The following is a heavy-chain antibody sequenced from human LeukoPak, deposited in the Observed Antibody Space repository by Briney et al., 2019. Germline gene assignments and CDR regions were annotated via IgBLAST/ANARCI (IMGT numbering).Heavy chain of an antibody. J-gene: IGHJ4*02. CDR1: GGSISSGDYY. V-gene: IGHV4-30-4*01. CDR2: IYYSGST. Sequence: SETLSLTCTVSGGSISSGDYYWSWIRQPPGKGLEWIGYIYYSGSTYYNPSLKSRVTISVDTSKNQFSLKLSSVTAADTAVYYCARSPSSYDYLYFDYWGQGTLVTVSS. CDR3: ARSPSSYDYLYFDY. D-gene: IGHD5-12*01.